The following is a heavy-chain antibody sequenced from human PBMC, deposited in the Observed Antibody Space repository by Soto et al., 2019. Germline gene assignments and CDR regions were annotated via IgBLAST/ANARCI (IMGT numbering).Heavy chain of an antibody. CDR3: ARRICIGGSCPFAY. D-gene: IGHD2-15*01. CDR2: VSYDGST. J-gene: IGHJ4*02. CDR1: GGSISNRSDY. V-gene: IGHV4-39*01. Sequence: QVQLKESGPGLVKPSETLSLPCTVSGGSISNRSDYWGWIRQPPGQGLEWIGTVSYDGSTYYNPSLKSRVTISVDTSKNQFSLNLRSVTAADMAFYYWARRICIGGSCPFAYSGQGTLVTVSS.